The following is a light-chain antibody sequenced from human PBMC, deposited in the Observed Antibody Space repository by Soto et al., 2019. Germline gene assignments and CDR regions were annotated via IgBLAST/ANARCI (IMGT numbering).Light chain of an antibody. V-gene: IGKV1-5*01. J-gene: IGKJ1*01. CDR2: AAS. CDR3: QQYNSYSRT. Sequence: DIQMTQSPSTLSASVGDRVTITCRASQSISTWLAWYQQKPGKAPKLLIYAASSLESGVPSRFRGSGSGTEFPLTISRLQPDDFATYYCQQYNSYSRTFRQGTKVDSK. CDR1: QSISTW.